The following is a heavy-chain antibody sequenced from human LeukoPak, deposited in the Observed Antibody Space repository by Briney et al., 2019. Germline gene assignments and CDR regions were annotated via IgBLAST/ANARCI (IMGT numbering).Heavy chain of an antibody. Sequence: GASLRLSCAASGFTVSDYHMSWVSQAPGRGLEWISYITSSGRSTNHADSVKGRFTISRDNAKNSVVMQMSSLTVEDTAVYYCTRERRGSYYAFEYWGQGALVTVSS. CDR3: TRERRGSYYAFEY. D-gene: IGHD3-16*01. J-gene: IGHJ4*02. CDR1: GFTVSDYH. V-gene: IGHV3-11*01. CDR2: ITSSGRST.